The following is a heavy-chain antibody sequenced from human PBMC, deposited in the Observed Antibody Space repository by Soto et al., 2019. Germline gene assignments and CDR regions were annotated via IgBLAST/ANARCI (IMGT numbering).Heavy chain of an antibody. V-gene: IGHV1-69*12. CDR3: ARSKTEYYYYYGMDV. J-gene: IGHJ6*02. CDR2: IIPVFGSS. Sequence: QVQLVQSGAEVKKPGSSVTVSCRTSGGTFSTYPISWVRQAPGQGLEWMGGIIPVFGSSYYAQKFQGRVTITADESTSTAYRELSSLRSEDTAVYYCARSKTEYYYYYGMDVWGQGTTVTVSS. D-gene: IGHD4-4*01. CDR1: GGTFSTYP.